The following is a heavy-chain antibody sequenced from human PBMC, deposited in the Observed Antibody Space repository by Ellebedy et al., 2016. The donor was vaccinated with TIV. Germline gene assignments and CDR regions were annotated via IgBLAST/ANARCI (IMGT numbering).Heavy chain of an antibody. CDR2: INAGNGNT. CDR3: ARDLRELLLGGRMEFDY. D-gene: IGHD1-26*01. CDR1: GYTFTSYA. V-gene: IGHV1-3*01. J-gene: IGHJ4*02. Sequence: ASVKVSCKASGYTFTSYAMHWVRQAPGQRLEWMGWINAGNGNTKYSQKFQGRVTITRDTSASTAYMELSSLRSEDTAVYYCARDLRELLLGGRMEFDYWGQGTLVTVSS.